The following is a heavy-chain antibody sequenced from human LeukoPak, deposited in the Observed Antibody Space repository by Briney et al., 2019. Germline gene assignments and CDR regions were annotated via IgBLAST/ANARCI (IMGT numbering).Heavy chain of an antibody. V-gene: IGHV3-21*01. Sequence: GGSLRLSCAASGFTFSSYSMNWVRQAPGKGLEWVSSISSSSSYIYYADSVKGRFTISRDNAKNSLYLQMNSLRAEDTAVYYCTRDCRDKKLPYFDYWGQGTLVTVSS. CDR3: TRDCRDKKLPYFDY. CDR1: GFTFSSYS. J-gene: IGHJ4*02. D-gene: IGHD1-26*01. CDR2: ISSSSSYI.